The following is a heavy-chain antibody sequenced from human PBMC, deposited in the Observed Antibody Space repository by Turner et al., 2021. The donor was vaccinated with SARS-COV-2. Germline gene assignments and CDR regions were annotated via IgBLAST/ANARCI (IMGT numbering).Heavy chain of an antibody. Sequence: EVQLLESGGGLVQPGGSLRLSCAASGFTFSSYAMSWVRQAPGKGLEWVPAISGSGGSTYYADSVKGRFTISRDNSKNTLYLQMNSLRAEDTAVYYCAKADRVMIVVVITLFDYWGQGTLVTVSS. CDR3: AKADRVMIVVVITLFDY. CDR1: GFTFSSYA. CDR2: ISGSGGST. J-gene: IGHJ4*02. V-gene: IGHV3-23*01. D-gene: IGHD3-22*01.